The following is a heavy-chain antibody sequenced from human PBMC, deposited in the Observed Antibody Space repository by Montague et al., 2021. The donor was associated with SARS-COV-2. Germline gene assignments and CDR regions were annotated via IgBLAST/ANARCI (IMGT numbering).Heavy chain of an antibody. CDR3: ARWCYGSGSYPH. CDR2: IYHSGAT. CDR1: GYSISSGYY. Sequence: SETLSLTCSVSGYSISSGYYWGWLRQPPGKGLEWIGNIYHSGATYYSPSLKSRVTVSVDTSKNQFSLRLSSVTAAATAVYYCARWCYGSGSYPHWGQGTLVTVSS. J-gene: IGHJ4*02. V-gene: IGHV4-38-2*01. D-gene: IGHD3-10*01.